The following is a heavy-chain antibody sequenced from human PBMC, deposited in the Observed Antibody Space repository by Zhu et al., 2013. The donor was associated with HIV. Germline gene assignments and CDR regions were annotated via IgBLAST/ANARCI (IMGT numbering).Heavy chain of an antibody. CDR1: GYTFSNYD. J-gene: IGHJ4*03. CDR2: MNPNSETA. CDR3: ARTVRVSRWLRLSDY. Sequence: QVQLVQSGAEVQKPGASVKVSCKTSGYTFSNYDINWPRQATGQGLEWMGWMNPNSETAGYAQKFRGRVTMTRDASISTDYMEMSSLTSEDTAVYYCARTVRVSRWLRLSDYVGPGTLVTVSS. V-gene: IGHV1-8*01. D-gene: IGHD5-12*01.